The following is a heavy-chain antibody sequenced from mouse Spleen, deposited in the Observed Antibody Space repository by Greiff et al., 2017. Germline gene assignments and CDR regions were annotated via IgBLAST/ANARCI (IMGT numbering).Heavy chain of an antibody. CDR1: GYTFTSYW. V-gene: IGHV1-52*01. CDR3: ARTEANWDERRAHFDY. D-gene: IGHD4-1*01. Sequence: QVQLQQPGAELVRPGSSVKLSCKASGYTFTSYWMHWVKQRPIQGLEWIGNIDPSDSETHYNQKFKDKATLTVDKSSSTAYMQLSSLTSEDSAVYYCARTEANWDERRAHFDYWGQGTTLTVSS. CDR2: IDPSDSET. J-gene: IGHJ2*01.